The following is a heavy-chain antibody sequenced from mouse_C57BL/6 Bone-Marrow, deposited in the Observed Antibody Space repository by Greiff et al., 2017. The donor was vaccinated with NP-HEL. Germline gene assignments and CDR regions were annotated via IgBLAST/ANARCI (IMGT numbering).Heavy chain of an antibody. CDR3: ARNGNYTY. J-gene: IGHJ2*01. D-gene: IGHD2-1*01. CDR2: INPSSGYT. Sequence: QVHVKQSGAELARPGASVKMSCKASGYTFTSYTMHWVKQRPGQGLEWIGYINPSSGYTKYNQKFKDKATLTADKSSSTAYMQLSSLTSEDSAVYYCARNGNYTYWGQGTTLTVSS. CDR1: GYTFTSYT. V-gene: IGHV1-4*01.